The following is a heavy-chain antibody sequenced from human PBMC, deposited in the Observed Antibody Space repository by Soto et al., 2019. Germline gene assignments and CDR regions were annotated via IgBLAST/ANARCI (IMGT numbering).Heavy chain of an antibody. CDR3: ARDLGAPIVDY. Sequence: QVQLVQSGAEVKKPGASVKVSCKASGYTFTSYGITWVRQAPGQGRERMGWISAYNGNTKYAQKLQGRGTMTTDTATSTAYMELRSLRSDDTAVYYCARDLGAPIVDYWGQGTLVTVSS. D-gene: IGHD1-26*01. CDR1: GYTFTSYG. CDR2: ISAYNGNT. V-gene: IGHV1-18*01. J-gene: IGHJ4*02.